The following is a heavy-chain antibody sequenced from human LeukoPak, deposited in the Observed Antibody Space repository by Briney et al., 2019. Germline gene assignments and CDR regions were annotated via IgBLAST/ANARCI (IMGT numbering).Heavy chain of an antibody. J-gene: IGHJ4*02. V-gene: IGHV3-23*01. CDR1: GFTFSSYA. D-gene: IGHD6-19*01. CDR2: ISGSGGST. CDR3: AKDQWLVHGRGQFDY. Sequence: GGSLRLSCAASGFTFSSYAMSWVRQAPGKGLGWVSAISGSGGSTYYADSVKGRFTISRDNSKNTLYLQMNSLRAEDTAVYYCAKDQWLVHGRGQFDYWGQGTMVTVSS.